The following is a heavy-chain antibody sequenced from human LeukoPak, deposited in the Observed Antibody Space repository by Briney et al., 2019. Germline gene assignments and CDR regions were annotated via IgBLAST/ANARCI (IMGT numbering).Heavy chain of an antibody. Sequence: PGRSLRLSCAASKSTFSHYGMHWVRRAPGKGLQWVAVIWSDGTNQYYADSVKGRFTISRDNSNKMVYLQMNSLRADDTGVYYCAKDAQRGFDYSNSLEYWGQGALVIVSS. CDR2: IWSDGTNQ. D-gene: IGHD4-11*01. CDR3: AKDAQRGFDYSNSLEY. CDR1: KSTFSHYG. V-gene: IGHV3-33*06. J-gene: IGHJ4*02.